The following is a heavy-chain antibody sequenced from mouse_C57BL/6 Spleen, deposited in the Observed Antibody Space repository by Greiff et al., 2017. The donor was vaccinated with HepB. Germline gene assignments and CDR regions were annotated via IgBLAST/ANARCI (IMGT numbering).Heavy chain of an antibody. Sequence: VKLQESGAELVKPGASVKISCKASGYAFSSYWMNWVKQRPGKGLEWIGQIYPGDGDTNYNGKFKGKATLTADKSSSTAYMQLSSLTSEDSAVYFCARFSITTVVATNYFDYWGQGTTLTVSS. CDR1: GYAFSSYW. CDR2: IYPGDGDT. V-gene: IGHV1-80*01. D-gene: IGHD1-1*01. J-gene: IGHJ2*01. CDR3: ARFSITTVVATNYFDY.